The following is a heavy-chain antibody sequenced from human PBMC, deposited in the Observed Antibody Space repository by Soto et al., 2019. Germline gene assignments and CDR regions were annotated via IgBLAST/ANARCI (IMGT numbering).Heavy chain of an antibody. CDR2: INHSGST. D-gene: IGHD2-8*02. CDR3: ARDKITGLFDY. CDR1: GGSFSGYY. J-gene: IGHJ4*02. Sequence: SETLSLTCAVYGGSFSGYYWPWFRQPPGTGLEWIGEINHSGSTNYNPSLKSRVTISVDTSKNQFSLKLTSVTAADTAVYYCARDKITGLFDYWGQGTLVTVSS. V-gene: IGHV4-34*01.